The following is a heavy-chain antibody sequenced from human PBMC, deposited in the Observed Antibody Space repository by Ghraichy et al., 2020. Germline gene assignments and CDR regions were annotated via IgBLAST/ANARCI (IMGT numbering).Heavy chain of an antibody. V-gene: IGHV4-39*01. Sequence: SQTLSLTCTVSDDSIRRSSYHWAWIRQPPGKGLEWIGSIYYNGLTYSNPSLKSRITMSLETSNNQFSMKLSSVTVTDTAMYYCARHRGGEEELQDWFDPWGQGTVVTVSS. CDR2: IYYNGLT. CDR3: ARHRGGEEELQDWFDP. D-gene: IGHD3-16*01. CDR1: DDSIRRSSYH. J-gene: IGHJ5*02.